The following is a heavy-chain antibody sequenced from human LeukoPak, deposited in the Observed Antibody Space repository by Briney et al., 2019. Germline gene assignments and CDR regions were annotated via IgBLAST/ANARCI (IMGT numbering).Heavy chain of an antibody. J-gene: IGHJ4*02. V-gene: IGHV3-21*06. Sequence: GGSLRLSCAASGFTFSIYSLNWVRQAPGKGLEWVSSISSSSSFISYADSVKGRFTISRDNAKNSLYLQMNSLRAEDTAVYYCAKNRKSSSSDFDYWGQGTLVTVPS. CDR2: ISSSSSFI. D-gene: IGHD6-6*01. CDR1: GFTFSIYS. CDR3: AKNRKSSSSDFDY.